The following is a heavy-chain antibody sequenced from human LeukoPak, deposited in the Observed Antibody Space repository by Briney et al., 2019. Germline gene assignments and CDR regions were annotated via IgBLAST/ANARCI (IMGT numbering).Heavy chain of an antibody. D-gene: IGHD6-19*01. V-gene: IGHV3-23*01. CDR1: GFTFSSYA. CDR3: AKEPDPYSSGTY. Sequence: GGSLRLSCAVSGFTFSSYAMSWVRQAPGKGLEWVSGISGSGGSTYYADSVKGRFTISRDNSKNTLYLQMNSLRAEDTAVYYCAKEPDPYSSGTYWGQGTLVTVSS. CDR2: ISGSGGST. J-gene: IGHJ4*02.